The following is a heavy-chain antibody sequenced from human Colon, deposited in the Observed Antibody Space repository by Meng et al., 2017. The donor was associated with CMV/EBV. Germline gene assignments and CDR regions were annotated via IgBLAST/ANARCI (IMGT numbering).Heavy chain of an antibody. CDR3: ALRRSRTYCFDY. Sequence: QVSLMESCPTLLKPTRTLTRSCTFAGFSLSTCGVVLGGIRHPPGNALDCLALIYWEDDKRYSLSLKGRLTITKDTCKDQVVLTLTNMDPVDTATYFCALRRSRTYCFDYWGQGTLVTVSS. V-gene: IGHV2-5*02. CDR1: GFSLSTCGVV. CDR2: IYWEDDK. D-gene: IGHD2-21*01. J-gene: IGHJ4*02.